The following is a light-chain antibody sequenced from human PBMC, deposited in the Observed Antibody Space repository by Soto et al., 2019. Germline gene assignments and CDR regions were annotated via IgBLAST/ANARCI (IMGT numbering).Light chain of an antibody. CDR1: QSVRNY. V-gene: IGKV3-11*01. Sequence: EIVLTQSPATLSLSPGERATLSCRASQSVRNYLAWYQQKPGQAPRLLIYDASNRAAGIPARFSGSGSETDFTLYISSLEPEDFAVYYCQQRNVWPLTFGQGTKVEIK. CDR2: DAS. J-gene: IGKJ1*01. CDR3: QQRNVWPLT.